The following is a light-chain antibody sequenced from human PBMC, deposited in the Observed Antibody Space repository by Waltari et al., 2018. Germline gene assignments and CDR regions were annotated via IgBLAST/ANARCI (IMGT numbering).Light chain of an antibody. CDR3: QSYDTSNHGV. V-gene: IGLV6-57*02. J-gene: IGLJ2*01. CDR1: SGSIASNY. Sequence: NFMLTQPHSASESPGQPVTISCTGSSGSIASNYVQWYQQRPGSAPTTVIFEDNQRPSGVPDRFSGSIDSSSNSASLTISGLKTEDEADYYCQSYDTSNHGVFGGGTKLTVL. CDR2: EDN.